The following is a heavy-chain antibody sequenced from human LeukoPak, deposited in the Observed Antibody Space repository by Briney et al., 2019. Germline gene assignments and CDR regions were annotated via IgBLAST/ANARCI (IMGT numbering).Heavy chain of an antibody. J-gene: IGHJ6*03. Sequence: ASVKVSCKASGYTFTGYYMHWVRQAPGQGLEWMGWINPNSGGTNYAQKLQGRVTMTRDTSISTAYMELSRLRSDDTAVYYCARAAYDILTGRHWYYYYMDVWGKGTTVTVSS. CDR2: INPNSGGT. V-gene: IGHV1-2*02. CDR1: GYTFTGYY. D-gene: IGHD3-9*01. CDR3: ARAAYDILTGRHWYYYYMDV.